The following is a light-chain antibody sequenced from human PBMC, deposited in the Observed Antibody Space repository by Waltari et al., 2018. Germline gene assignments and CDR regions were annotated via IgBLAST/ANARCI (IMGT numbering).Light chain of an antibody. CDR2: ELN. V-gene: IGLV2-14*01. Sequence: QSALTQPASVSGSPGQSITISCSGTDSDVGPYDFVSWYQKHPGKAPNLIIYELNNRPSGISNRFSSSKSGNTASLTISGLQAEDEADYYCSSYTTSSAPGVFGTGTRVTVL. CDR3: SSYTTSSAPGV. CDR1: DSDVGPYDF. J-gene: IGLJ1*01.